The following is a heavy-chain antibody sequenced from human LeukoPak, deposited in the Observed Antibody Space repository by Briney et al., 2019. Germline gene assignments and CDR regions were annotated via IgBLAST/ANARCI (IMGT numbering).Heavy chain of an antibody. D-gene: IGHD3-10*01. Sequence: PGRSLRLSCAASGFTFSRYAMHWVRQAPGKGLEWVAVISYDGSSKYYSDSVKGRFTISRDNSKNTLYLQMNSLRAEDTAVYYCAKHGSGTGPFDYWGQGTLVTVSS. CDR2: ISYDGSSK. CDR1: GFTFSRYA. V-gene: IGHV3-30-3*01. J-gene: IGHJ4*02. CDR3: AKHGSGTGPFDY.